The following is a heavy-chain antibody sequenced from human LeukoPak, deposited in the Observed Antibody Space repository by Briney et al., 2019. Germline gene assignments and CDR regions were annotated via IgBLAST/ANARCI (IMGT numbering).Heavy chain of an antibody. Sequence: SETLSLTCAVSGGSISSISSNNWAWIRQPPGKGLELIAAIHYTGSTYYNPSFMGRVTISVDTSKNQFSLKLNSLTATDTAVYYCARLPTGYPNWFDTWGQGILVTVSS. CDR2: IHYTGST. D-gene: IGHD5-18*01. J-gene: IGHJ5*02. V-gene: IGHV4-39*01. CDR3: ARLPTGYPNWFDT. CDR1: GGSISSISSNN.